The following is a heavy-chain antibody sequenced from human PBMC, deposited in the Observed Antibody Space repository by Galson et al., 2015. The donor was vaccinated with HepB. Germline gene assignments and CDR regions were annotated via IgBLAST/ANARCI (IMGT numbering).Heavy chain of an antibody. J-gene: IGHJ6*03. CDR2: INTNTGNP. D-gene: IGHD6-13*01. CDR1: GYTFTSYA. V-gene: IGHV7-4-1*02. Sequence: SVKVSCKASGYTFTSYAMNWVRQAPGQGLEWMGWINTNTGNPTYAQGFTGRFVFSLDTSVSTAYLQISSLKAEDTAVYCCARTAYSSSWSLPYYYYYYMDVWGKGTTVTVSS. CDR3: ARTAYSSSWSLPYYYYYYMDV.